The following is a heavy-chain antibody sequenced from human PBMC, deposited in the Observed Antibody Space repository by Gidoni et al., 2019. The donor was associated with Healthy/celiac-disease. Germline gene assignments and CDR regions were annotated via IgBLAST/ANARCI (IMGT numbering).Heavy chain of an antibody. CDR1: GFTFSSYA. Sequence: QVQLLESGGGVVQPGRSLRLSCAASGFTFSSYAMHWVRQAPGKGLEWVAVISYDGSNKYYADSVKGRFTISRDNSKNTLYLQMNSLRAEDTAVYYCARENWELLYYFDYWGQGTLVTVSS. CDR2: ISYDGSNK. V-gene: IGHV3-30*04. CDR3: ARENWELLYYFDY. D-gene: IGHD1-26*01. J-gene: IGHJ4*02.